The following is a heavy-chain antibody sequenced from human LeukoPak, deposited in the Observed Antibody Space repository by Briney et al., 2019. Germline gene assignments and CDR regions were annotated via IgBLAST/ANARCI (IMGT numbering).Heavy chain of an antibody. CDR2: IKASADGGTI. J-gene: IGHJ4*02. CDR3: TTTRTY. V-gene: IGHV3-15*07. CDR1: GFAFSSTW. Sequence: GSLRLSCAASGFAFSSTWMNWVRQAPGKGLGWVGRIKASADGGTIDYAAPVKGRFIISRDDLKDTLYLQMNSLKTEDTGIYYCTTTRTYWGQGTLVTVSS.